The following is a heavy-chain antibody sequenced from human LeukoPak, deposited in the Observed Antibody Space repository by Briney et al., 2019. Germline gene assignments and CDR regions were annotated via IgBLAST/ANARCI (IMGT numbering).Heavy chain of an antibody. J-gene: IGHJ4*02. CDR3: ARGSWELPHFDY. Sequence: ASVKVSCKASGYTFTSYGISWVRQAPGQGLEWMGGIIPIFGTANYAQKFQGRVTITADESTSTAYMELSSLRSEDTAVYYCARGSWELPHFDYWGQGTLVTVSS. V-gene: IGHV1-69*13. D-gene: IGHD1-26*01. CDR1: GYTFTSYG. CDR2: IIPIFGTA.